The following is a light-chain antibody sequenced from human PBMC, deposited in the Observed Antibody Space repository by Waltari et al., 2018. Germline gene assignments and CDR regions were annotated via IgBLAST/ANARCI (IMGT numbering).Light chain of an antibody. CDR1: TSDVGSYKY. CDR2: GVS. Sequence: QSALTQPPSASGSPGQSVTISCTGTTSDVGSYKYVSWYQQHPGKAPKLLIYGVSERPSGLPDRFSGSKSGNTASLTVSGLQADDEADYYCSSYAGRNSFNVLFGGGTKLTVL. CDR3: SSYAGRNSFNVL. J-gene: IGLJ2*01. V-gene: IGLV2-8*01.